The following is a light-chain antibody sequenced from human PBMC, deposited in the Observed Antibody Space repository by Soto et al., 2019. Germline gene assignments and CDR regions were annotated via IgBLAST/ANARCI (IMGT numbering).Light chain of an antibody. J-gene: IGKJ3*01. V-gene: IGKV3-20*01. CDR3: QQYGASLTIT. CDR1: QSVSSSN. CDR2: GPS. Sequence: EFVLTQSPGILSLSPGERATLSCRASQSVSSSNLAWYQQKPSQAPRPLVYGPSTRATGVPDRFSGSGSGTDFALIISRLQPEDFAVYYCQQYGASLTITLGPGTKLEIK.